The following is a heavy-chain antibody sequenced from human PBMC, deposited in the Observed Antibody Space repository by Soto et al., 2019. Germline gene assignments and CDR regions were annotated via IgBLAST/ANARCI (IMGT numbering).Heavy chain of an antibody. CDR1: GGTXTSYA. D-gene: IGHD3-10*01. J-gene: IGHJ6*02. Sequence: SXKVCYKASGGTXTSYAIGLVRQAPGQGLEWMGGIIPIFGTANYAKKLQGRVTITADESKSTAYMELSSLRSEDMDVYYCAREGYYGSGSYSVWAQGTTGTVSS. CDR3: AREGYYGSGSYSV. CDR2: IIPIFGTA. V-gene: IGHV1-69*13.